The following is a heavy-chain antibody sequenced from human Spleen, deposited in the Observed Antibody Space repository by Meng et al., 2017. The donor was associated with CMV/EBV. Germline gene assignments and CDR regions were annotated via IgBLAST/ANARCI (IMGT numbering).Heavy chain of an antibody. CDR2: IDHSGST. J-gene: IGHJ4*02. Sequence: TLALTCAVYGGSFSDYYWTWIRQPPGKGLEWIGEIDHSGSTNYNSSLKSRVTISVDTSKNQFSLKVTSVTAADTAVYYCARGRTDFDSWGQGTLVTVSS. D-gene: IGHD1-1*01. CDR3: ARGRTDFDS. CDR1: GGSFSDYY. V-gene: IGHV4-34*01.